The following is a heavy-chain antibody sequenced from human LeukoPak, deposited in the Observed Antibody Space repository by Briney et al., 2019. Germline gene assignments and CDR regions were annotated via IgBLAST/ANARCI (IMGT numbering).Heavy chain of an antibody. CDR2: INHSGST. J-gene: IGHJ4*02. Sequence: SETLSLTCAVYGGSFSGYYWSWIRQPPGKGLERIGEINHSGSTNYNPSLKSRVTISVDTSKNQFSLKLSSVTAADTAVYYCARGGGWYSKFDYRGQGTLVTVSS. CDR1: GGSFSGYY. D-gene: IGHD6-19*01. CDR3: ARGGGWYSKFDY. V-gene: IGHV4-34*01.